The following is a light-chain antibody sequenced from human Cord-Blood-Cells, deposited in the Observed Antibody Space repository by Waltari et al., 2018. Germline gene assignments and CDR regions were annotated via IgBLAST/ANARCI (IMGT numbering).Light chain of an antibody. CDR1: SSDVGGYNH. J-gene: IGLJ1*01. CDR3: STYTSSSTLV. Sequence: QSALPPPASGSGSPGQSITISCTGTSSDVGGYNHVTWYQQHPGKAPKLMIYDVSNRPSGVPHRFSGSKSGNTTSLTISGLQAEDEADYSCSTYTSSSTLVFGTGTNVTGL. V-gene: IGLV2-14*01. CDR2: DVS.